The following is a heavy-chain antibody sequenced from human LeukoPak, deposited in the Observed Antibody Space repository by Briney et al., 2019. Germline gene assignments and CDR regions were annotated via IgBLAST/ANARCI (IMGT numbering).Heavy chain of an antibody. CDR3: ARTSSGSYYYVMFGYFDY. CDR1: GYIFTGYY. Sequence: ASVKVSCKASGYIFTGYYIHWVRQAPGQGLEWMGWINPNSGDTKYAQKFQGRVTMTRDTSISTAYMELSRLRSDDTAVYYCARTSSGSYYYVMFGYFDYWGQGTLVTVSS. V-gene: IGHV1-2*02. D-gene: IGHD3-10*01. CDR2: INPNSGDT. J-gene: IGHJ4*02.